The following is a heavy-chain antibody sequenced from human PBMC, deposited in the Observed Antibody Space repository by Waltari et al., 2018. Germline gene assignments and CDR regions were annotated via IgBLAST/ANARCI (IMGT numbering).Heavy chain of an antibody. D-gene: IGHD6-19*01. CDR3: ARARRPAVAGTFDDYYYYMDV. Sequence: EVQLVESGGGLVKPGGSLRLSCAASGFTFSSYSMNWVRQAPGKGLEWVSSISSSSSYIYYADSVKGRFTISRDNAKNSLYLQMNSLRAEDTAVYYCARARRPAVAGTFDDYYYYMDVWGKGTTVTVSS. CDR2: ISSSSSYI. J-gene: IGHJ6*03. CDR1: GFTFSSYS. V-gene: IGHV3-21*01.